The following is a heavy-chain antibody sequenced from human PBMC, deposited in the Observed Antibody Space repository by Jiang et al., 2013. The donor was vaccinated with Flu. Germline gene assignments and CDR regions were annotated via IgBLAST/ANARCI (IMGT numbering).Heavy chain of an antibody. Sequence: LLKPSETLSLTCTVSGGSISSYYWSWIRQPPGKGLEWIGYIYYSGSTNYNPSLKSRVTISVDTSKNQFSLKLSSVTAADTAVYYCARDGGDGYPDYWGQGTLVTVSS. CDR1: GGSISSYY. CDR2: IYYSGST. J-gene: IGHJ4*02. CDR3: ARDGGDGYPDY. D-gene: IGHD5-24*01. V-gene: IGHV4-59*01.